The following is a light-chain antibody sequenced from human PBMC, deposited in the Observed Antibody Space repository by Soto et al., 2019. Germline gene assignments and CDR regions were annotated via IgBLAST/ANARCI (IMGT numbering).Light chain of an antibody. CDR2: SAS. CDR3: HQYNNWPHT. J-gene: IGKJ2*01. V-gene: IGKV3-15*01. CDR1: QSVSSN. Sequence: EIVMTQSPATLSVSPGESATLSCRASQSVSSNLAWYQLRPGQAPRLLMYSASTRATRVPTRFSGSGSGTEFTLTLSSLQSEDFAVYYCHQYNNWPHTFGQGTKLEV.